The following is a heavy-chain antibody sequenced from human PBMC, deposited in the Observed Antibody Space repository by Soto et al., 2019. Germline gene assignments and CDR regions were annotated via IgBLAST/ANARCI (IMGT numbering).Heavy chain of an antibody. CDR2: IIPIFGIG. CDR3: ARSAITLFGVVSIPPHYYSERDV. CDR1: GGTFNRYA. Sequence: QVQLVQSGAEVKKPGSSVKVSCKASGGTFNRYAISWVRQAPGQGLEWMGGIIPIFGIGNDAQRFQGRVTITADESTGTAYMELSSLRSEDTGVYYCARSAITLFGVVSIPPHYYSERDVWDQGTTVTVSS. V-gene: IGHV1-69*01. J-gene: IGHJ6*02. D-gene: IGHD3-3*01.